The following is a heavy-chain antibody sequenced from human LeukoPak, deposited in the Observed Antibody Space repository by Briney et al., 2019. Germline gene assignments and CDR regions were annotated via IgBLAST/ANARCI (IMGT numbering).Heavy chain of an antibody. J-gene: IGHJ5*02. V-gene: IGHV4-31*03. Sequence: SETLSLTCTVSGGSISSGGYYWSWIRQHPGKGLEWIGYIYYSGSTYYNPSLKSRVTISVDTSKNQFSLKLSSVTAADTAVYYCARDTSGRFDPWGQGTLVTVSS. D-gene: IGHD3-3*01. CDR2: IYYSGST. CDR1: GGSISSGGYY. CDR3: ARDTSGRFDP.